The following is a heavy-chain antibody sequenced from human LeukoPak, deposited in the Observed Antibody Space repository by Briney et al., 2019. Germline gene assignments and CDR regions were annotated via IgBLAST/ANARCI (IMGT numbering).Heavy chain of an antibody. V-gene: IGHV3-7*01. CDR3: ATDLGSSRPHF. D-gene: IGHD6-13*01. J-gene: IGHJ4*02. Sequence: GGSLRLSCAASGFTFSSYWMSWGRQAPGKGLEWVANIKQDGSEKYYVDSVKGRFTISRNNAKNSLYLQMNSLRAEDTAVYYCATDLGSSRPHFWGQGILVTVSS. CDR2: IKQDGSEK. CDR1: GFTFSSYW.